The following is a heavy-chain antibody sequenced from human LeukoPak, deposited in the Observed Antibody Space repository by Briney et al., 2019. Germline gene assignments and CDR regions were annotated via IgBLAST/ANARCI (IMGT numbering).Heavy chain of an antibody. D-gene: IGHD3-3*01. CDR3: TRTWRSEGNDLPQH. CDR2: IGSSTINI. CDR1: GFTFSSYS. V-gene: IGHV3-21*01. J-gene: IGHJ1*01. Sequence: PGGSLRLSCAASGFTFSSYSMNWVRQAPGKGLEWVSSIGSSTINIYYADSVKGRFTISRDNAKNSLYLQMNSLRAEDTAVYYCTRTWRSEGNDLPQHWGQGTLVTVSS.